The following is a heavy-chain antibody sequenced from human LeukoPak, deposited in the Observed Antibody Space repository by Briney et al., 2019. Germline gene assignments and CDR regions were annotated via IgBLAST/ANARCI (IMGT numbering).Heavy chain of an antibody. Sequence: PGGSLRLSCAASGFTFSSYAMSWVRQAPGKGLEWVSAISGSGGSTYYADSVKGRFTISRDNSKNTLYLQMNSLRAEDTAVYYCAKGPGLLWFGESYPFDYWGQGTLVTVSP. J-gene: IGHJ4*02. V-gene: IGHV3-23*01. D-gene: IGHD3-10*01. CDR2: ISGSGGST. CDR1: GFTFSSYA. CDR3: AKGPGLLWFGESYPFDY.